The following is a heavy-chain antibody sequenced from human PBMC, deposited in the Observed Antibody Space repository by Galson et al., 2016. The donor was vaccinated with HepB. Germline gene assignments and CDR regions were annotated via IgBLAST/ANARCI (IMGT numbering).Heavy chain of an antibody. D-gene: IGHD5-12*01. CDR2: ISSSNTYI. V-gene: IGHV3-21*04. Sequence: SLRLSCAASGFSFSIYSMNWVRQAPGKGLEWVSSISSSNTYIDYADSVKGRFTISRDNDKNSLYLQMNSLRIEDTALYYCARVRPRSGYCFDYWGQGTLVTVSS. CDR3: ARVRPRSGYCFDY. CDR1: GFSFSIYS. J-gene: IGHJ4*02.